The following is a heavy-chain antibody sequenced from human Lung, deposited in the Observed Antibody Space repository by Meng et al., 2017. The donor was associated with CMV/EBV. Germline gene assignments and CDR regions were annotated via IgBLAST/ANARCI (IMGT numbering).Heavy chain of an antibody. Sequence: LTCAASGFTFNKYSFHWVRQAPGKGLEWVSFIRSASRSSTTSSNFIHYGDSVKGRFTISRDNAKNSVYLQMNSLRGDDTAVYYCARDDERQYGIDVWXQGTTVTVSS. CDR2: IRSASRSSTTSSNFI. CDR3: ARDDERQYGIDV. CDR1: GFTFNKYS. J-gene: IGHJ6*02. V-gene: IGHV3-21*01.